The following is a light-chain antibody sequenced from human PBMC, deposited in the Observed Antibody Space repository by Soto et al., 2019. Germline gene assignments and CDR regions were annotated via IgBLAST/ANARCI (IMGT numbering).Light chain of an antibody. V-gene: IGLV2-11*01. CDR3: CSYAGSYTWV. CDR2: DVS. Sequence: QSALTQPRSVSGSPGQSVPISCTGTSSDVGGYNYVSWYQQHPGKAPKLMIYDVSERPSGVPDRFSGSKSGNTASLTISGLQAEDEADYYCCSYAGSYTWVFGGGTKVTVL. CDR1: SSDVGGYNY. J-gene: IGLJ3*02.